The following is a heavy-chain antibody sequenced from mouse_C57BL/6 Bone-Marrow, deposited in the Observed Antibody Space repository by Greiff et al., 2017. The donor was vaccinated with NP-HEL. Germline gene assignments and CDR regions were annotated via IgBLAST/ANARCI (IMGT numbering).Heavy chain of an antibody. CDR2: ISNGGGST. CDR3: AAGELWYFDV. CDR1: GFTFSDYY. J-gene: IGHJ1*03. Sequence: EVQLVESGGGLVQPGGSLKLSCAASGFTFSDYYMYWVRQTPEKRLEWVAYISNGGGSTYYPDTVKGRFTISRDNAKNTLYLQMSRLKSEDTAMYYCAAGELWYFDVWGTGTTVTVSS. V-gene: IGHV5-12*01.